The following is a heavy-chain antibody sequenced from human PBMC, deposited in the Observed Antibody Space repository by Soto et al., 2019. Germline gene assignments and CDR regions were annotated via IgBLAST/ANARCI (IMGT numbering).Heavy chain of an antibody. CDR3: ARAALHYYYYYMDV. V-gene: IGHV1-3*01. CDR2: INAGNGNT. CDR1: GYTFTSYA. Sequence: ASVKVYCKASGYTFTSYAMHWVRQAPGQRLEWMGWINAGNGNTKYSQKFQGRVTITRDTSTSTAYMELSRLRSEDTAVYYCARAALHYYYYYMDVWGKGTTVTVSS. J-gene: IGHJ6*03.